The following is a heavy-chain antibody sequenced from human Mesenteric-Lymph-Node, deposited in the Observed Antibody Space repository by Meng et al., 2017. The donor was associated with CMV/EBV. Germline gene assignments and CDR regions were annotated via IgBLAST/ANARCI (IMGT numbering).Heavy chain of an antibody. CDR3: AVRWSSGNYYYFDY. CDR2: INPNSGGT. V-gene: IGHV1-2*06. CDR1: GYTFTGFY. D-gene: IGHD3-10*01. J-gene: IGHJ4*02. Sequence: KASGYTFTGFYMRGVHQAPGQGLEWMGRINPNSGGTNYAQNFQGGVTVTRDTSISTTYMELSRLRSDDTAVYYCAVRWSSGNYYYFDYWGQGTLVTVSS.